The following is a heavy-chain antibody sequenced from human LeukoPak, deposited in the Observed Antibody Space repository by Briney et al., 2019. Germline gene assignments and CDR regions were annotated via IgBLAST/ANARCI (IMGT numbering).Heavy chain of an antibody. Sequence: SQTLSLTCTVSGGSISSGSYYWSWNRQPAGKGLEWIGRIYTSGSTNYNPSLKSRVTISVDTSKNQFSLKLSSVTAADTAVYYCARGAGIVATIASTYDYGIDYWGQGTLVTVSS. D-gene: IGHD5-12*01. V-gene: IGHV4-61*02. CDR2: IYTSGST. CDR1: GGSISSGSYY. CDR3: ARGAGIVATIASTYDYGIDY. J-gene: IGHJ4*02.